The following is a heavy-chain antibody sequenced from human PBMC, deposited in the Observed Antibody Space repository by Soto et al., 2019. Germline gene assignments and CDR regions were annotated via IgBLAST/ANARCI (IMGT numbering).Heavy chain of an antibody. V-gene: IGHV3-7*01. J-gene: IGHJ4*02. Sequence: GGSLRLSCAASGVTCSSYWMSLVRQAPGKGLEWVANIKQDGSEKYYVDSVKGRFTISRDNAKNSLYLQMNSLRAEDTAVYYCARDSFITIFGMGGFDYWGQGTLVTVSS. D-gene: IGHD3-3*01. CDR1: GVTCSSYW. CDR2: IKQDGSEK. CDR3: ARDSFITIFGMGGFDY.